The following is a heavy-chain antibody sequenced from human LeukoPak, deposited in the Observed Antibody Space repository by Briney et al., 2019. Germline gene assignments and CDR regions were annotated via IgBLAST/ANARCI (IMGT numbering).Heavy chain of an antibody. D-gene: IGHD3-3*01. CDR2: ISWNSGSI. CDR3: AKGDDFWSGYDY. CDR1: GFTFDDYA. J-gene: IGHJ4*02. Sequence: PGGSLRLSCAASGFTFDDYAMHWVRQAPGKGLEWVSGISWNSGSIGYADSVKGRFTISRDNAKNSLYLQMNSLRAEDMALYYCAKGDDFWSGYDYWGQGTLVTVSS. V-gene: IGHV3-9*03.